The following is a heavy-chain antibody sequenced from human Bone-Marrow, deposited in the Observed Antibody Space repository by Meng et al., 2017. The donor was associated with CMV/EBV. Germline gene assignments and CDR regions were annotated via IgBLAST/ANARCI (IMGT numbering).Heavy chain of an antibody. CDR1: GYSVSSTYY. Sequence: SETLSLTCTVSGYSVSSTYYWGWIRQPPGKGLEWIGSIYHTGSTYYNPSLRSRVTISLDTSKNQFSLKLSSVTAADTAVYYCARVTGYSNTRHGRAFDIWGQGTMVTVSS. CDR2: IYHTGST. V-gene: IGHV4-38-2*02. J-gene: IGHJ3*02. CDR3: ARVTGYSNTRHGRAFDI. D-gene: IGHD6-13*01.